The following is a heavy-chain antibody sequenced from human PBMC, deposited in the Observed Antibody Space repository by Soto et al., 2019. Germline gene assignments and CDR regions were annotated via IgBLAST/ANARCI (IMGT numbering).Heavy chain of an antibody. CDR3: ARRVSSSSHPHFDY. Sequence: SETLSLTCTVSGGSISSSSYYWGWIRQPPGKGLEWIGSIYYSGSTYYNPSLKSRVTISVDTSRNQFSLKLSSVTAADTAVYYCARRVSSSSHPHFDYWGQGTLVTVSS. V-gene: IGHV4-39*01. J-gene: IGHJ4*02. D-gene: IGHD6-6*01. CDR1: GGSISSSSYY. CDR2: IYYSGST.